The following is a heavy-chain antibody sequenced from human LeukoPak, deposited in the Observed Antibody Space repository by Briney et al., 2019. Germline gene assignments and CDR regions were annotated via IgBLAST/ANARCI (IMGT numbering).Heavy chain of an antibody. D-gene: IGHD2-15*01. CDR3: ARGGYLKTDWFDP. CDR1: VGSISTYF. V-gene: IGHV4-59*01. Sequence: PSETLSLTCTVSVGSISTYFWSWMRQPPGKGLEWIAYIYSSGSTTYNPSLRSRVTISVDTSKNQFSLKLHSVTVADTAVYYCARGGYLKTDWFDPWGQGTLVTVPS. J-gene: IGHJ5*02. CDR2: IYSSGST.